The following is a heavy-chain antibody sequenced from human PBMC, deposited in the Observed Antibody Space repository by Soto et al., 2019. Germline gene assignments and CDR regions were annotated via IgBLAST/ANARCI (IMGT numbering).Heavy chain of an antibody. V-gene: IGHV1-18*04. Sequence: QVQLVQSGAAVKKPGASVKVSCKASGYTFTKYSVAWVRQAPGLGLEWMGWISAYNGNTNYAQKLKGRVTMTTDTSTSTAYMELWSVRSDDTAVYYCARRPWEKSDEFDIWGQGTMVTVSS. CDR2: ISAYNGNT. D-gene: IGHD1-26*01. J-gene: IGHJ3*02. CDR3: ARRPWEKSDEFDI. CDR1: GYTFTKYS.